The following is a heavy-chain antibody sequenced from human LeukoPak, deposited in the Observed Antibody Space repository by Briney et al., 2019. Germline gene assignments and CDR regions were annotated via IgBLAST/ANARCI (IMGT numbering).Heavy chain of an antibody. CDR3: ARLNYPRSTYSSSWYWFDP. CDR2: IYYSGST. J-gene: IGHJ5*02. V-gene: IGHV4-59*01. CDR1: GGSFSGYY. Sequence: PSETLSLTCDVSGGSFSGYYWSWIRQPPGKGLEWIGYIYYSGSTNYNPSLKSRVTISADTSKKQFSLKLRSVTAADTAVYYCARLNYPRSTYSSSWYWFDPWGQGTLVTVSS. D-gene: IGHD6-13*01.